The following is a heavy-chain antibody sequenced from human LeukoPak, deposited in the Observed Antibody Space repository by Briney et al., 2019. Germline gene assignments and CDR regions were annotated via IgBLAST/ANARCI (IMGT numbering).Heavy chain of an antibody. D-gene: IGHD3-16*01. V-gene: IGHV3-66*04. J-gene: IGHJ3*02. Sequence: GGSLRLSCAASGFTVSSSYMTWVRQAPGKGLEWVSLIYSGGSTYYADSVKGRLTISRDNSKNTMFLQMNSLRVEDTAVYYCERPLCPRGKCAFDIWGQGTMVTVSS. CDR1: GFTVSSSY. CDR3: ERPLCPRGKCAFDI. CDR2: IYSGGST.